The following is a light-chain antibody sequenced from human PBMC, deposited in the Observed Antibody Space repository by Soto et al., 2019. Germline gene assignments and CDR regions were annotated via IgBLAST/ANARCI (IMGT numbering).Light chain of an antibody. CDR2: EVS. CDR3: SSYTSNITLNYV. Sequence: QSALTQPASVSGSPGQSLTISCTGTSSDVGGYNYVSWYQQHPGKAPKLIIYEVSYRPSGVCDRCSGSKSGNTASLTISGLQAEDEADYYCSSYTSNITLNYVLGHGTKVT. J-gene: IGLJ1*01. CDR1: SSDVGGYNY. V-gene: IGLV2-14*01.